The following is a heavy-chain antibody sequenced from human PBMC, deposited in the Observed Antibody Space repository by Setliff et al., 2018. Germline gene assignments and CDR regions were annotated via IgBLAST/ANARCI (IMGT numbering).Heavy chain of an antibody. CDR1: GFTFSSYG. V-gene: IGHV3-30*02. CDR3: AKAVYLWFGELSGYFDY. J-gene: IGHJ4*02. D-gene: IGHD3-10*01. Sequence: GGSLRLSCAASGFTFSSYGMHWVRQAPGKGLERVAFIRYDGSNKYYADSVKGRFTISRDNSKNTPYLQMNSLRAEDTAVYYCAKAVYLWFGELSGYFDYWGQGTLVTVSS. CDR2: IRYDGSNK.